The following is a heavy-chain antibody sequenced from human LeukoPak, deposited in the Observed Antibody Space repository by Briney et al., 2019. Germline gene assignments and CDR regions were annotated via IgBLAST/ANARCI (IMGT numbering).Heavy chain of an antibody. V-gene: IGHV3-74*01. D-gene: IGHD3-3*02. CDR2: VDSDGSST. Sequence: GGSLRLSCAASGFTFSSYWMHWVRQAPGKGLVWVSRVDSDGSSTSYADSAKGRFTISRDNTKNTLSLQMNSLRAEDTAVYYCARDGILGSHDYWGQGTLVTVSS. J-gene: IGHJ4*02. CDR1: GFTFSSYW. CDR3: ARDGILGSHDY.